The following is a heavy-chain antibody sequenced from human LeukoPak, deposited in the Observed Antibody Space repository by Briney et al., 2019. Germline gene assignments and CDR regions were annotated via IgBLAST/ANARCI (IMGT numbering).Heavy chain of an antibody. CDR3: ARCRENDFWSGSPVDY. J-gene: IGHJ4*02. V-gene: IGHV3-30-3*01. D-gene: IGHD3-3*01. CDR1: GFTFSSYA. Sequence: GRSLRLSCAASGFTFSSYAMHWVRQAPGKGPEWLAVISSDGSNKYYAGSVKGRFTISRDNSKTTLFVQMNSLRVEDTAVYYCARCRENDFWSGSPVDYWGQGTLVTVSS. CDR2: ISSDGSNK.